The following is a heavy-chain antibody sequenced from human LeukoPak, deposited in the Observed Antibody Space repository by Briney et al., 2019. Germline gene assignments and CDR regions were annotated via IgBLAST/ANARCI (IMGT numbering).Heavy chain of an antibody. V-gene: IGHV4-59*01. D-gene: IGHD5-12*01. Sequence: PSETLSLTCTVSGGSISINYWSWIRQSPGKGLEWIGYIYNSGSTNYNPSLKSRVTISLDTSKNQFSLKLSSVTAADTAVYYCARKYNGYGGWIDYWAQGTLVTVSS. CDR2: IYNSGST. CDR3: ARKYNGYGGWIDY. CDR1: GGSISINY. J-gene: IGHJ4*02.